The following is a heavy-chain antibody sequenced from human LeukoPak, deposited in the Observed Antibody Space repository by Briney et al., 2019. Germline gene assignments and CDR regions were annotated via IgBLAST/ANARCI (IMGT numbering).Heavy chain of an antibody. CDR2: INSDGTII. CDR1: GFTFSSYW. V-gene: IGHV3-74*01. D-gene: IGHD2-21*02. CDR3: ARSMYCGGDCYYYFDY. J-gene: IGHJ4*02. Sequence: PGGSLRLSCAASGFTFSSYWMHWVRQAPGKGLVWVSRINSDGTIIGYADSVKGRFTISRDNAKNTLYLQMNSLRADDTAVYYRARSMYCGGDCYYYFDYWGQGTLVTVAS.